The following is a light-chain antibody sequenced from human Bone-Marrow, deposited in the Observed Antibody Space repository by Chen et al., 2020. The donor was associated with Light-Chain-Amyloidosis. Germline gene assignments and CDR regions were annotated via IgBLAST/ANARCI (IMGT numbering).Light chain of an antibody. V-gene: IGLV3-21*02. Sequence: SYVLTQPSSVSVAPGQTATIACGGNNTGSTSVHWYQQPPGRTPLLVGYDDSDRPSGIPERWSGATGGNTGTQTISRGEAEDEAGYCGRVWDGRSDQPVFGGGTKLTVL. CDR3: RVWDGRSDQPV. CDR1: NTGSTS. J-gene: IGLJ3*02. CDR2: DDS.